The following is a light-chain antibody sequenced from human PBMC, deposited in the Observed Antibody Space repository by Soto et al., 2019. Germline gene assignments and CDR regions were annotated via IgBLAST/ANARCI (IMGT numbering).Light chain of an antibody. J-gene: IGKJ3*01. CDR3: QQYNNWTPFT. CDR2: GAS. V-gene: IGKV3-15*01. CDR1: QSVSSN. Sequence: EIVMTQSPATLSVSPGERATLSCRASQSVSSNLAWYQQKPGQAPRLLIYGASTRATGIPARFSGSGSGTEFTLTISGLQYEDFAVYYCQQYNNWTPFTFGPGTKVDI.